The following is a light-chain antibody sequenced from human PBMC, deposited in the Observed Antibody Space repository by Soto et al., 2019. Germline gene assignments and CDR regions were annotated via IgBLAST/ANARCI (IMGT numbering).Light chain of an antibody. CDR3: QQGYNIPFT. Sequence: DIQMTQSPSSLSVSIGDTVTITCRATQSINNYLNWYQQKPGKAPKLLIYTAFILQAGVPSRFSGSGSGTDFTLTINNLQPEDFATYYCQQGYNIPFTFGQGTRLEMK. V-gene: IGKV1-39*01. J-gene: IGKJ5*01. CDR1: QSINNY. CDR2: TAF.